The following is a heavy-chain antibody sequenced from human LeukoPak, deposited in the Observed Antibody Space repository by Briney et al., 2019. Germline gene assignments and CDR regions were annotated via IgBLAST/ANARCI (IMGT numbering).Heavy chain of an antibody. Sequence: ASVKVSCKASGYTFTSFGISWVRQAPGQGLEWMGWISAYNGNTNYAQKLQGRVTMTTDTSTSTAYMEIRSLRSDDTAVYYRTRDLGVDTTMIFFDYWGQGSLVTVSS. D-gene: IGHD5-18*01. V-gene: IGHV1-18*01. CDR1: GYTFTSFG. J-gene: IGHJ4*02. CDR2: ISAYNGNT. CDR3: TRDLGVDTTMIFFDY.